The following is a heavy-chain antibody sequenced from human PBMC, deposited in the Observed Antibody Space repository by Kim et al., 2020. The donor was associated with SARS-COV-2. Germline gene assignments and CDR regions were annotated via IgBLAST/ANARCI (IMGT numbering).Heavy chain of an antibody. CDR1: GFTFSSYW. V-gene: IGHV3-7*01. Sequence: GGSLRLSCAASGFTFSSYWMSWVRQAPGKGLEWVANIKQDGSEKYYVDSVKGRFTISRDNAKNSLYLQMNSLRAEDTAVYYCARDCNDYYDSSGYGDAFDIWGQGTMVTVSS. CDR3: ARDCNDYYDSSGYGDAFDI. CDR2: IKQDGSEK. J-gene: IGHJ3*02. D-gene: IGHD3-22*01.